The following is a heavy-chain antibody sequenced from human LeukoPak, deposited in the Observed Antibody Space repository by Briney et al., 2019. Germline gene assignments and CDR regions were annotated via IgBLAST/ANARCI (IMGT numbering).Heavy chain of an antibody. CDR2: MNPNSGNT. D-gene: IGHD3-10*01. J-gene: IGHJ6*02. Sequence: ASVKVSCKASGYTFTSYDINWVRQATGQGLEWMGWMNPNSGNTGYAQKFQGRVTMTRNTSISTAYMELSSLRSEDTAVYYCARGRKSVIWSGDHYGMDVWAKGPRSPSP. V-gene: IGHV1-8*01. CDR3: ARGRKSVIWSGDHYGMDV. CDR1: GYTFTSYD.